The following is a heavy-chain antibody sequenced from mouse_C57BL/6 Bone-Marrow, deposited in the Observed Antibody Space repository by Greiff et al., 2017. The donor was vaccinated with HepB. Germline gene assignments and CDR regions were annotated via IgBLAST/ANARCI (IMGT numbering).Heavy chain of an antibody. V-gene: IGHV5-17*01. J-gene: IGHJ2*01. Sequence: EVQGVESGGGLVKPGGSLKLSCAASGFTFSDYGMHWVRQAPEKGLEWVAYISSGSSTIYYADTVTGRFTISRENAKNTLYLEMSSLRSEDTAMYYCAREGLRSYYFDYWGQGTTLTVSS. CDR1: GFTFSDYG. D-gene: IGHD1-1*01. CDR3: AREGLRSYYFDY. CDR2: ISSGSSTI.